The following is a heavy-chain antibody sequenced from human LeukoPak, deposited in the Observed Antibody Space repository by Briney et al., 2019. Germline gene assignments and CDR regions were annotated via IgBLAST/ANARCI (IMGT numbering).Heavy chain of an antibody. D-gene: IGHD1-26*01. J-gene: IGHJ4*02. CDR2: IYYSGST. CDR3: ARGRRYSGSYYFDY. V-gene: IGHV4-59*01. Sequence: PSETLSLTCTVSGGSISSYYWSWIRQPPGKGLEWIGYIYYSGSTNYNPSLKSRVTISVDTSKNQFSLKLSSVTAADTAVYYCARGRRYSGSYYFDYWGQGTLVTVSS. CDR1: GGSISSYY.